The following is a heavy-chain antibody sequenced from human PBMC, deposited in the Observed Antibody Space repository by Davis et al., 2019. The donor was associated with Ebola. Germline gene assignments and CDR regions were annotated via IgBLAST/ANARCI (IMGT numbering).Heavy chain of an antibody. CDR1: GGSISSGGYS. Sequence: SETLSLTCIVSGGSISSGGYSWSWIRQPPGKGLEWIGYIYHSGSTYYNPSLKSRVTISVDRSKNQFSLKLSSVTAADTAVYYCARGYYDGRGWFDPWGQGTLVTVSS. J-gene: IGHJ5*02. CDR3: ARGYYDGRGWFDP. CDR2: IYHSGST. D-gene: IGHD3-3*01. V-gene: IGHV4-30-2*01.